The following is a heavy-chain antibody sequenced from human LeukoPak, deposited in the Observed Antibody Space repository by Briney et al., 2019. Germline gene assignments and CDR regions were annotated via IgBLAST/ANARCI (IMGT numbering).Heavy chain of an antibody. CDR1: GFTFSSYA. J-gene: IGHJ5*02. CDR2: ISGSGGST. D-gene: IGHD2-2*01. V-gene: IGHV3-23*01. Sequence: PGGSLRLSCAASGFTFSSYAMSWVRQAPGKGLEWVSAISGSGGSTYYADSVKGRFTISRDNSKNTLYLQMNSLRAEDAAVYYCAIYGGVVPAAMPDNWFDPWGQGTLVTVSS. CDR3: AIYGGVVPAAMPDNWFDP.